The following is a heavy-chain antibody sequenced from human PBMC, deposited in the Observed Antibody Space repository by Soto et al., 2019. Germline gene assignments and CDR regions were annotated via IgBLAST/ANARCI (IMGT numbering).Heavy chain of an antibody. CDR1: GFTFSSYS. V-gene: IGHV3-21*01. J-gene: IGHJ4*02. CDR3: ARELGQKFDY. Sequence: GGSLRLSWAASGFTFSSYSMNWVRQAPGKGLECVSSISRSSSYIYYADSVKGRFTISRDNAKNSLYLQMNSLRAEDTAVYYCARELGQKFDYWGKGTLVTVSS. CDR2: ISRSSSYI.